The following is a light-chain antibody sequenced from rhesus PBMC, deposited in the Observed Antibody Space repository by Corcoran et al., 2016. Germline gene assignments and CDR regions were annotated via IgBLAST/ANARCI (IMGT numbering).Light chain of an antibody. Sequence: ETVMMQSPATLSLSPGERATLSCRASQSVGSTLAWYQRKPGQAPRLLIYDASIRATDIPDRFSGSGSGTEFTLTISSLDPEDVGVYDCQKYNDWPLTFGGGTKVEIK. V-gene: IGKV3-35*01. J-gene: IGKJ4*01. CDR2: DAS. CDR3: QKYNDWPLT. CDR1: QSVGST.